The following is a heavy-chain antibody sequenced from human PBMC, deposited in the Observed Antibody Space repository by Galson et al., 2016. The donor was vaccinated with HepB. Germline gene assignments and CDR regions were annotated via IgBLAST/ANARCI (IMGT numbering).Heavy chain of an antibody. CDR3: AGQRTSGYSPQYYGMDV. CDR1: GYSFSSHW. J-gene: IGHJ6*02. D-gene: IGHD3-22*01. Sequence: QSGAEVKKPGESLKISCKGSGYSFSSHWIGWVRQMPGKGLEWMGIIYPGDSDTRYSPSFQGQVTISADKSIRTAYLQWSSLKASDTAMYYCAGQRTSGYSPQYYGMDVWGQGTTVTVSS. CDR2: IYPGDSDT. V-gene: IGHV5-51*01.